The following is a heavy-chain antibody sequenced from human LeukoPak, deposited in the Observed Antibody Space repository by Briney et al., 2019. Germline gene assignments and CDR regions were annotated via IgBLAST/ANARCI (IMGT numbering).Heavy chain of an antibody. D-gene: IGHD3-10*01. CDR2: ILSDGSKE. Sequence: GRSLRLSCAASGFTFRSYTMHWVRQAPGKGLEWVAVILSDGSKEFYTDSVKGRFTISRDNSKNTLYLQMNSLRAEDTAVYYSVGELLPYYGMDVWGQGTTVTVSS. CDR3: VGELLPYYGMDV. J-gene: IGHJ6*02. V-gene: IGHV3-30*04. CDR1: GFTFRSYT.